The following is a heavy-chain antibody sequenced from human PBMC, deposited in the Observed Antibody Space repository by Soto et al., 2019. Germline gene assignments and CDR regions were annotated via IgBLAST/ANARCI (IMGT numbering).Heavy chain of an antibody. CDR2: ISGGGDTT. J-gene: IGHJ4*02. CDR3: AKLRDFVVLPAGILDY. D-gene: IGHD2-8*01. Sequence: PGGSVRLSCAASGFTFSSYGISWIRLSPGKGLEWVSVISGGGDTTYYTPSVKGRFTISRDDFRNTLYLQMNSLRTEDTAIYYCAKLRDFVVLPAGILDYWGPGTLVTAPQ. CDR1: GFTFSSYG. V-gene: IGHV3-23*01.